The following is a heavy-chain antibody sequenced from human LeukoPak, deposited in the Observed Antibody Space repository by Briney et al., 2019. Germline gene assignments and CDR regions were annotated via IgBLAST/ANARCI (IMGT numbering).Heavy chain of an antibody. CDR2: VSYDGTNK. CDR3: ARGGVAGRWY. CDR1: GFTFSTYT. V-gene: IGHV3-30-3*01. D-gene: IGHD6-19*01. Sequence: GESLRLSCAASGFTFSTYTMHWVRQAPGKGLEWVAFVSYDGTNKNYADSVKGRFTISRDNAKNSLYLQMNSLRDEDTAVYYCARGGVAGRWYWGQGTLVTVSS. J-gene: IGHJ4*02.